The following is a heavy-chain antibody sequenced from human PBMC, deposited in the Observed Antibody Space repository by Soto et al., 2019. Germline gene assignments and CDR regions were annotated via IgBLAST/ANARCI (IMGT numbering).Heavy chain of an antibody. D-gene: IGHD5-18*01. J-gene: IGHJ3*02. V-gene: IGHV3-33*06. Sequence: QVQLVESGGGVVQPGRSLRLSCAASGFTFSIYGMHWVRQAPGKGLEWVAVIWYDGSNKYYADSVKGRFTISRDNSKNTLYLQMNSLRAEDTAVYYCAKEALVDTAMDTTGVDAFDIWGPGTMVTVSS. CDR2: IWYDGSNK. CDR1: GFTFSIYG. CDR3: AKEALVDTAMDTTGVDAFDI.